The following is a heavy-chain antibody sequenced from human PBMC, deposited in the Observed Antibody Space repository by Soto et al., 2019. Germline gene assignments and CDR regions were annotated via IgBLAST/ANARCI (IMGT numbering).Heavy chain of an antibody. J-gene: IGHJ1*01. D-gene: IGHD5-12*01. V-gene: IGHV1-69*13. CDR2: IIPVFGRP. CDR1: GGSFSSFG. CDR3: AREGSGYNL. Sequence: SVKVSCKASGGSFSSFGISWVRQAPGQGLEWMGGIIPVFGRPNYAQRFRGRLTITADESTNTVYLELIDLRPEDTAVYYCAREGSGYNLWGQGTQVTAPQ.